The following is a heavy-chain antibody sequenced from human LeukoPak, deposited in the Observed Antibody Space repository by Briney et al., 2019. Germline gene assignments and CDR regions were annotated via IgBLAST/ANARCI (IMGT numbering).Heavy chain of an antibody. V-gene: IGHV3-23*01. CDR3: AKETAGTGYFDY. Sequence: GGSLRLSCAASGLTFSSSALSWVRQAPGKGLQWVSSISGSGFDTHYADSVKGRFTISRDNSKNTLYLQMNSLRAEDTAVYYRAKETAGTGYFDYWGQGTLVTVSS. CDR1: GLTFSSSA. J-gene: IGHJ4*02. CDR2: ISGSGFDT. D-gene: IGHD6-13*01.